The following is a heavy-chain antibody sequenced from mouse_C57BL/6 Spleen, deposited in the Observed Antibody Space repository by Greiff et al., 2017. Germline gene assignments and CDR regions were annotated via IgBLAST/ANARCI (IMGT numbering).Heavy chain of an antibody. J-gene: IGHJ4*01. V-gene: IGHV1-64*01. CDR3: AHYDYAMDY. CDR2: IHPNSGST. CDR1: GYTFTSYW. D-gene: IGHD2-4*01. Sequence: QVQLQQPGAELVKPGASVKLSCKASGYTFTSYWMHWVKQRPGQGLEWIGMIHPNSGSTNYNEKFKSKATLTVDKSSSTAYMHRSSLTSVDSAVYYCAHYDYAMDYWGQGTSVTVSS.